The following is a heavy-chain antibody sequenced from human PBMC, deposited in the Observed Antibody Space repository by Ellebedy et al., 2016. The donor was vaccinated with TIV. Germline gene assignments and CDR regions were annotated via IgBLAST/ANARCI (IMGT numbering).Heavy chain of an antibody. CDR1: GFTFSAYA. D-gene: IGHD5-18*01. V-gene: IGHV3-23*01. Sequence: PGGSLRLSSAASGFTFSAYAMAWVRKAPGKGLEWVSGIGGSGAQKYADSVKGRFTISRDNSKRTVDLQMNSLRAEDTAVYFCAKDRTPGDGYWVFDNWGQGTLVSVSS. CDR2: IGGSGA. J-gene: IGHJ4*02. CDR3: AKDRTPGDGYWVFDN.